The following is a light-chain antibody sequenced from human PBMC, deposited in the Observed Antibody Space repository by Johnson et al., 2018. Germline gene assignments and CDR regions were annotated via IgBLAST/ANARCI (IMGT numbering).Light chain of an antibody. V-gene: IGLV1-51*02. Sequence: SVLTQPPSVSAAPGQKVTISCSGSSSNIGNNYVSWYQQLPGTAPKLLIYENNKRPSGIPDRFSGPTSGTSATLGITGLQTGDEADYYCGTWDSSLSAGNVFGTGTKVTVL. CDR2: ENN. CDR3: GTWDSSLSAGNV. J-gene: IGLJ1*01. CDR1: SSNIGNNY.